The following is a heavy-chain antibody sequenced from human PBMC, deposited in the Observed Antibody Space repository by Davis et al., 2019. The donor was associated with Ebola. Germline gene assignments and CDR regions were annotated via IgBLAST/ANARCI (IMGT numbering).Heavy chain of an antibody. Sequence: GESLKISCAASGFTFSSYAMSWVRQAPGKGLEWVSAISGSGGSTYYADSVKGRFTISRDNSKNTLYLQMNSLRAEDTAVYYCVRDIYYGSGSYYSGFDYWDQGTLVTVSS. V-gene: IGHV3-23*01. CDR1: GFTFSSYA. CDR2: ISGSGGST. D-gene: IGHD3-10*01. CDR3: VRDIYYGSGSYYSGFDY. J-gene: IGHJ4*02.